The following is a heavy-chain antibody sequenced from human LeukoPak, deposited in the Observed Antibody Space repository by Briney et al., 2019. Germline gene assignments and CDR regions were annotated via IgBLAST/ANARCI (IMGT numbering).Heavy chain of an antibody. J-gene: IGHJ4*02. CDR2: ISYDGSNK. V-gene: IGHV3-30*18. CDR3: AKDSGRLAALVRGVIPRNY. Sequence: GRSLRLSCAASGFTFSSYGMHWVRQAPGKGLEWVAVISYDGSNKYYPDSVKGRFTISRDNSKNTLYLQMNSLRPEDTAVYYCAKDSGRLAALVRGVIPRNYWGQGTLVSVSS. CDR1: GFTFSSYG. D-gene: IGHD3-10*01.